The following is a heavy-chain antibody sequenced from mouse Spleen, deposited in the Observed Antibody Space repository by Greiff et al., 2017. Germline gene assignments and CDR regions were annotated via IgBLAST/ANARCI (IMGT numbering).Heavy chain of an antibody. CDR3: ARRGNYEKDFDY. D-gene: IGHD2-1*01. CDR1: GYTFTSYW. V-gene: IGHV1-64*01. CDR2: IHPNSGST. J-gene: IGHJ2*01. Sequence: VKLQQPGAELVKPGASVKLSCKASGYTFTSYWMHWVKQRPGQGLEWIGMIHPNSGSTNYNEKFKSKATLTVDKSSSTAYMQLSSLTSEDSAVYYCARRGNYEKDFDYWGQGTTLTVSS.